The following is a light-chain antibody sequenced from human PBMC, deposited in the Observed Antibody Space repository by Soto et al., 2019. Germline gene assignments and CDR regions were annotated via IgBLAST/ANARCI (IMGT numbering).Light chain of an antibody. V-gene: IGKV3-20*01. CDR2: GSS. Sequence: EVVLTQSPGTLSLSPGERATLSCRASQSVTNKYLAWYQQKPGQAPRLLIFGSSDRATGIPDRFSGSGSGTDFTLTISRLEPEDFAVYYCHQYGSSPPYTFGQGTKLEL. CDR3: HQYGSSPPYT. CDR1: QSVTNKY. J-gene: IGKJ2*01.